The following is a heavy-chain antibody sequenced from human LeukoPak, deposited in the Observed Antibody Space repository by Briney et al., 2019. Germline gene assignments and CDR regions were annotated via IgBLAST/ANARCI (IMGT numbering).Heavy chain of an antibody. Sequence: SETLSLTCTVSGGSISSYYWSWIRQPAGKGLEWIGRIYTSGSTNYNPSLKSRVTMSVDTSKNQFSLKLSSVTAADTAVYYCARDDYYDSSGYYYGAFDIWGQGTMVTASS. CDR2: IYTSGST. J-gene: IGHJ3*02. CDR3: ARDDYYDSSGYYYGAFDI. D-gene: IGHD3-22*01. CDR1: GGSISSYY. V-gene: IGHV4-4*07.